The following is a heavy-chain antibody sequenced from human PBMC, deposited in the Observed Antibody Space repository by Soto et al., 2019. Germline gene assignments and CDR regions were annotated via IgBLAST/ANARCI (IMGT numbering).Heavy chain of an antibody. CDR1: GGSFSGYY. D-gene: IGHD3-3*01. CDR3: AREGPRGITIFGVVIRGNWFDP. Sequence: PSETLSLTCAVYGGSFSGYYWSWIRQPPGKGLEWIGEINHSGSTNYNPSLKSRVTISVDTSKNQFSLKLSSVTAADTAVYYCAREGPRGITIFGVVIRGNWFDPWGQGTLVTVSS. V-gene: IGHV4-34*01. CDR2: INHSGST. J-gene: IGHJ5*02.